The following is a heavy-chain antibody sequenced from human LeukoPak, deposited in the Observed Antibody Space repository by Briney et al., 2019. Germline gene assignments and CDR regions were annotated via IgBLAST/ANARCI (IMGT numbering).Heavy chain of an antibody. J-gene: IGHJ5*02. D-gene: IGHD3-10*01. CDR3: AKDSSGFGDLNWFDP. Sequence: GGSLRLSCAASGFTFSSYEMNWVRQAPGKGLEWVSYISSSGSTIYYADSVKGRFTISRDNAKNSLYLQMNSLRAEDTALYYCAKDSSGFGDLNWFDPWGQGTLVTVSS. CDR1: GFTFSSYE. V-gene: IGHV3-48*03. CDR2: ISSSGSTI.